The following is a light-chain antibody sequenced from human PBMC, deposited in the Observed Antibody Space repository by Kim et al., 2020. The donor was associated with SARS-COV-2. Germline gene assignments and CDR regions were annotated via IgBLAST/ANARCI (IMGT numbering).Light chain of an antibody. CDR3: QAYDSSMSGSVV. CDR1: SSNSGAGYD. J-gene: IGLJ2*01. V-gene: IGLV1-40*01. CDR2: GNS. Sequence: VTVSYTGRSSNSGAGYDVDWCKQLQATAPKLLIYGNSNRPSAVPDRFSGSKYGTSASLAITGLQAEDEDDDYCQAYDSSMSGSVVFGGGTKLTVL.